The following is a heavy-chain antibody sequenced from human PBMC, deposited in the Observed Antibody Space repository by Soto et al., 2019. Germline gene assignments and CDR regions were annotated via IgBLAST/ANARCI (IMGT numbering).Heavy chain of an antibody. D-gene: IGHD2-2*01. CDR3: ARHGGEYCSSTSCDGGGNYYYYGTDV. CDR2: IYPGDSDT. Sequence: GESLKISCKGSGYSFTSYSIGWVRQMPGKGLEWMGIIYPGDSDTRYSPSFQGQVTTSADKSISTAYLQWSSLKASDTAMYYCARHGGEYCSSTSCDGGGNYYYYGTDVWGQGTTVTVSS. J-gene: IGHJ6*02. CDR1: GYSFTSYS. V-gene: IGHV5-51*01.